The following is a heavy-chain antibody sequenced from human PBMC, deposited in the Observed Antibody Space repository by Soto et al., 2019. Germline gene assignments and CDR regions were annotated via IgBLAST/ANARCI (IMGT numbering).Heavy chain of an antibody. CDR2: ISGGGNSP. V-gene: IGHV3-23*01. CDR1: GFTFSSYV. Sequence: EVQLLESGGGLVQPGGSLRLSCAASGFTFSSYVVSWVRQAPGKGLEWVSAISGGGNSPRYADSVKGRFTISRDNSNDKLFLQMNSLRAEDTAVYYCVKVGSTVYYYYYMDVWGKGTTVTVSS. J-gene: IGHJ6*03. CDR3: VKVGSTVYYYYYMDV. D-gene: IGHD3-10*01.